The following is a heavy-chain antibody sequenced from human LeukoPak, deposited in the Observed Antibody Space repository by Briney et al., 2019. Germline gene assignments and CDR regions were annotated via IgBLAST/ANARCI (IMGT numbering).Heavy chain of an antibody. CDR1: GYTFTGYY. J-gene: IGHJ4*02. Sequence: PSVKVSCKASGYTFTGYYMHWVRQAPGQGLEWMAWINPNSGGTYYAQNFHDRITMTRDTSISTAYMELSRLRSDDTAIYYCARADALYCSSTSCLFDYWSQGTLVTVSS. CDR2: INPNSGGT. CDR3: ARADALYCSSTSCLFDY. D-gene: IGHD2-2*01. V-gene: IGHV1-2*02.